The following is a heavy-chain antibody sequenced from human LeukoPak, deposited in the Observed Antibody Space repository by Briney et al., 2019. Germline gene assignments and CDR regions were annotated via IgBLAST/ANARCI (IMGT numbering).Heavy chain of an antibody. CDR3: AGAYDYTNAFDV. V-gene: IGHV4-31*03. CDR1: GGTISTGRYY. D-gene: IGHD4-11*01. Sequence: PSETLSLTCTVSGGTISTGRYYWSWIRQHPEKGLEWIGYIYYCGSTYYNPSLKSRVTISVDTSKNQFSLKLSSVTAADTAVYYCAGAYDYTNAFDVWGQGTVVTASS. CDR2: IYYCGST. J-gene: IGHJ3*01.